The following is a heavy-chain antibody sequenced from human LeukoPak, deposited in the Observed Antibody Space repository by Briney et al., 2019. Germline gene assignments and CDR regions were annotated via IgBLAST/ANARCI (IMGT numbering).Heavy chain of an antibody. CDR1: GFTFSSSA. CDR3: ARAYGGYYFDY. V-gene: IGHV3-23*01. D-gene: IGHD4/OR15-4a*01. J-gene: IGHJ4*02. Sequence: GGSLRLSCTTSGFTFSSSAMSWVRQAPGKGLEWVSDINSSGGSTYYADSVKGRFTISRDNSKNTLYLQMNSLRAEDTAVYYCARAYGGYYFDYWGQGTLVTVSS. CDR2: INSSGGST.